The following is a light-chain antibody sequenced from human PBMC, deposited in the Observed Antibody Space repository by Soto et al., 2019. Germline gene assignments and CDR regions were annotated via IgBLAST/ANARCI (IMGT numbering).Light chain of an antibody. CDR1: QSVSSY. CDR3: QQRSNWPPFT. V-gene: IGKV3-11*01. J-gene: IGKJ1*01. CDR2: DAS. Sequence: EIVLTQSPATLSLSPGERATLSCRASQSVSSYLAWYPQKPGQAPRLLIYDASNRATGIPARFSGSGSGTDFTLTISSLEPEDFAVYYCQQRSNWPPFTFGQGTKVEIK.